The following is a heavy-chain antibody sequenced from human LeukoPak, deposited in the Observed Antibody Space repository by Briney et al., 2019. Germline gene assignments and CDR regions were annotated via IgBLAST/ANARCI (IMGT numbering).Heavy chain of an antibody. J-gene: IGHJ6*03. Sequence: KTSETLSLTCTVSGASITSSTYSWGWFRQPPGRGLEFIGNIFYTGAIYSSPSLRSRVTILMDTSKSQISLRLTSATAADTALYFCATVRASSGLPFHYNYIHVWGKGTTVIVSS. CDR2: IFYTGAI. CDR3: ATVRASSGLPFHYNYIHV. V-gene: IGHV4-39*07. CDR1: GASITSSTYS. D-gene: IGHD6-25*01.